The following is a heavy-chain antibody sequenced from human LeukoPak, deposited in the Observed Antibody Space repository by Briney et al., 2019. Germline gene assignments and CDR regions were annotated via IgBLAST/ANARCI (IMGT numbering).Heavy chain of an antibody. CDR1: EFSVGSNY. Sequence: GGSLRLSCAASEFSVGSNYMTWVRQAPGKGLEWVSLIYSGGSTYYADSVKGRFTISRDNSKNTLYLQMNSLRAEDTAVYYCALGRYFDWFHPGGFDYWGQGTLVTVSS. J-gene: IGHJ4*02. D-gene: IGHD3-9*01. CDR2: IYSGGST. CDR3: ALGRYFDWFHPGGFDY. V-gene: IGHV3-66*01.